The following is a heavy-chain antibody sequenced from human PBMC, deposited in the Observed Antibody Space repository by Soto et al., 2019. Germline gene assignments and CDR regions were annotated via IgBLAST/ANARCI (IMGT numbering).Heavy chain of an antibody. CDR1: GYTFTSYY. Sequence: GASVKVSCKSSGYTFTSYYMHWVRQAPGQGLEWMGIINPSGGSTGYAQKFQGRVTMTRDTSTSTVYMELSSLRSEDTAVYYCARGGRIVATRYPLHDYWGQGTLVTVSS. D-gene: IGHD5-12*01. J-gene: IGHJ4*02. V-gene: IGHV1-46*03. CDR2: INPSGGST. CDR3: ARGGRIVATRYPLHDY.